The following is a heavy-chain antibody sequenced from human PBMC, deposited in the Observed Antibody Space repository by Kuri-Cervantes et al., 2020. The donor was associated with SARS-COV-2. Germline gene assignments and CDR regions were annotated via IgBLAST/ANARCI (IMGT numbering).Heavy chain of an antibody. D-gene: IGHD2-15*01. CDR2: IYPTDSDT. CDR3: ARRSCDGGSCYSP. Sequence: GGSLRLSCKGSGYGFTSYWIGWVRRMPGKGLEWMGIIYPTDSDTRYSPSFQGQVTISVDESIGTAYLQWSSLKASDTAIYYCARRSCDGGSCYSPWGQGTLVTVSS. CDR1: GYGFTSYW. V-gene: IGHV5-51*01. J-gene: IGHJ5*02.